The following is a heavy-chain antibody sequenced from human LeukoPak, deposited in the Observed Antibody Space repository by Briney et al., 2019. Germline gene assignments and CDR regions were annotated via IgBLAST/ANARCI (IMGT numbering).Heavy chain of an antibody. CDR2: IIPIFGTA. CDR1: GGTFSSYA. J-gene: IGHJ6*03. V-gene: IGHV1-69*06. CDR3: ARAKRYYYGSGYYMDV. D-gene: IGHD3-10*01. Sequence: ASVKVSCEASGGTFSSYAISWVRQAPGQGLEWMGGIIPIFGTANYAQKFQGRVTITADKSTSTAYMELSSLRSEDTAVYYCARAKRYYYGSGYYMDVWGKGTTVTVSS.